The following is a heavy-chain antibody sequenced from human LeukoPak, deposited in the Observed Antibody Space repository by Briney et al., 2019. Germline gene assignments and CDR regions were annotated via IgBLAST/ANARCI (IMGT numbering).Heavy chain of an antibody. V-gene: IGHV3-30*18. D-gene: IGHD4-17*01. CDR2: ISYDGSNK. CDR3: AKEGTVTSFY. J-gene: IGHJ4*02. CDR1: GFTFSSNG. Sequence: GRSLRLSCAASGFTFSSNGMHWVGQALGKGLEWVAVISYDGSNKYYADSVKGRFTISRDNSKNTLYLQMNSLRAEDTAVYYCAKEGTVTSFYWGQGTLVTVSS.